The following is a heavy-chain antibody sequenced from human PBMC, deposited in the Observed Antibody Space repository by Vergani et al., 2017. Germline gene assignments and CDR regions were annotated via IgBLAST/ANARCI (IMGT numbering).Heavy chain of an antibody. CDR3: ASLGLAAAAVFFDY. V-gene: IGHV1-69-2*01. D-gene: IGHD6-13*01. J-gene: IGHJ4*02. CDR1: GYTFGDYY. Sequence: EVQLVQSGAEVRKPGATVKISCKVSGYTFGDYYMHWVHQAPGKGLEWMGLIDPENGKTTYAESFQGRVTFTADTSTDTAYLELNNLRSEDTAIYYCASLGLAAAAVFFDYWGQGSLVTVSS. CDR2: IDPENGKT.